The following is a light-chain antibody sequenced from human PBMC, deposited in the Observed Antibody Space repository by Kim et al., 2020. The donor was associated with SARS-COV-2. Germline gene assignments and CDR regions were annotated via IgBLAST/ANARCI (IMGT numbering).Light chain of an antibody. J-gene: IGKJ2*01. CDR3: QQLNSYRPT. Sequence: DIQLTQSPSFLSASVGDRVTITCRASQGISSYLAWYQQKPGKAPKLLIYAASTLQSGVPSRFSGSGSGTEFTLTISSLQPEDFATYYRQQLNSYRPTFGQGTKLEI. V-gene: IGKV1-9*01. CDR2: AAS. CDR1: QGISSY.